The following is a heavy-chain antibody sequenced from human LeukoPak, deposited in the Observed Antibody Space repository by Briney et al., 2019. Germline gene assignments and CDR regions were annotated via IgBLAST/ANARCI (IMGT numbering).Heavy chain of an antibody. CDR2: INHSGST. CDR3: ARAGSDFWSGYTPFDY. V-gene: IGHV4-34*01. D-gene: IGHD3-3*01. Sequence: SETLSLTCAVYGGSFSGYYWSWIRQPPGTGLEWIGEINHSGSTNYNPSLKSRATISVDTSKNQFSLKLSSVTAADTAVYYCARAGSDFWSGYTPFDYWGQGTLVTVSS. J-gene: IGHJ4*02. CDR1: GGSFSGYY.